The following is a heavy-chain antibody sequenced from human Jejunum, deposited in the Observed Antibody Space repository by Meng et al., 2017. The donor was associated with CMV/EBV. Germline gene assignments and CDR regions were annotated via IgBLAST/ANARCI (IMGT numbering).Heavy chain of an antibody. V-gene: IGHV4-39*07. Sequence: TVSGGDINSSSLFWERLRQPPGQGLEWLGSLFYSGATYYHPSLKSRVTMSLDTSENQFSLKLHSVTAADTAVYYCARTAVTPRGLFDSWGQGTLVTVSS. D-gene: IGHD4-23*01. CDR2: LFYSGAT. CDR1: GGDINSSSLF. J-gene: IGHJ4*02. CDR3: ARTAVTPRGLFDS.